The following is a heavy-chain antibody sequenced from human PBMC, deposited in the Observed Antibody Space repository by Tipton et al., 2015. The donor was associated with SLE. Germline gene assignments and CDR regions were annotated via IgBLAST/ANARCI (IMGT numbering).Heavy chain of an antibody. J-gene: IGHJ4*02. CDR1: GYTFTGYA. V-gene: IGHV7-4-1*02. D-gene: IGHD6-19*01. Sequence: QVQLVQSGSELKKPGASVKVSCKASGYTFTGYAMNWVRQAPGQGLEWMGWINTNTGNPTYAQGFTGRFVISLDTSVSTSYLQIRGLEAEDTAVYYCARRSGWYGQDYFDYWGQGTLVTVSS. CDR2: INTNTGNP. CDR3: ARRSGWYGQDYFDY.